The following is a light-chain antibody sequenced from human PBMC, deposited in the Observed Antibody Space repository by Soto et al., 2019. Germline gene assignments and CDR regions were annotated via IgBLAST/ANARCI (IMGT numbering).Light chain of an antibody. V-gene: IGKV3-15*01. J-gene: IGKJ4*01. CDR3: QHYYERPLT. CDR2: GAS. CDR1: QSISAN. Sequence: EIVMTQSPATLSVSPGERATLSCRASQSISANLAWYQQKPGQGPRLLIFGASTRAIGIPARFSGSGSGTDFTLTISSLQSEDFAVYFCQHYYERPLTFGGGTRWISN.